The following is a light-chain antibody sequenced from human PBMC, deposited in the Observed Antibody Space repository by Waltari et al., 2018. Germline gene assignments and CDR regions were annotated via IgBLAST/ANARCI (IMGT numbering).Light chain of an antibody. Sequence: DIQMTQSPSSLSASVGDSVTITCQASQDISNYLNWYQQKPGKAPNLLIHDASKLETGVPSRFSGSQSGTHLTLIISSLQPEDVATYYCQRYDNLPVFAFGPGTKVDIK. J-gene: IGKJ3*01. CDR3: QRYDNLPVFA. CDR2: DAS. V-gene: IGKV1-33*01. CDR1: QDISNY.